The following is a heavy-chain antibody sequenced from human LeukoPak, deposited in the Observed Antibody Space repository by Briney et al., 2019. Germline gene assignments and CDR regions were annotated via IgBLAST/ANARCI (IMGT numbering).Heavy chain of an antibody. D-gene: IGHD3-9*01. Sequence: SETLSLTCAVYGGSFSGYYRSWIRQPPGKGLEWIGEINHSGSTNYNPSLKSRVTISVDTSKNQFSLKLSSVTAADTAVYYCARSLRYFDWLSNLYFDYWGQGTLVTVSS. CDR3: ARSLRYFDWLSNLYFDY. CDR2: INHSGST. J-gene: IGHJ4*02. V-gene: IGHV4-34*01. CDR1: GGSFSGYY.